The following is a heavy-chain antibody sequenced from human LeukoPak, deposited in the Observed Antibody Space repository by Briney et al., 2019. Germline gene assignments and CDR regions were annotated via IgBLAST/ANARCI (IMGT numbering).Heavy chain of an antibody. CDR2: IHYSGSP. J-gene: IGHJ4*02. CDR3: AGGNIDDY. Sequence: SETLSLTCTVSGGSISNDDYDWSWDRQPPGKGLECIGTIHYSGSPQYNPSLKSRVTMSVDTSKNQFSLKLWSVTAADTAVYYCAGGNIDDYWGQGTQVTVSS. V-gene: IGHV4-30-4*01. CDR1: GGSISNDDYD. D-gene: IGHD1-14*01.